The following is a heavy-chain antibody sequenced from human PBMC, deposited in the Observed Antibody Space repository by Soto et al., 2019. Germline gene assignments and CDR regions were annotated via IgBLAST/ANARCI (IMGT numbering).Heavy chain of an antibody. J-gene: IGHJ4*02. V-gene: IGHV4-59*01. CDR2: VYNSGST. D-gene: IGHD6-13*01. Sequence: PSETLSLTCTVSGGSISSNYWTWIRQPPGKGLEWIGYVYNSGSTNYNPSLKSRVTISEDTSKSQFSLKVNSMTAADTAAYYRARYRREAVAGYTLDNWGQGILVTVSS. CDR3: ARYRREAVAGYTLDN. CDR1: GGSISSNY.